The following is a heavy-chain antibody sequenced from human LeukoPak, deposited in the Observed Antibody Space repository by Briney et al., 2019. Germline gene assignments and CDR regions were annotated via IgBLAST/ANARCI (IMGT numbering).Heavy chain of an antibody. V-gene: IGHV4-59*01. CDR3: AGTQKYYDFWSGYQDLNWFDP. D-gene: IGHD3-3*01. Sequence: SETLSLTCTVSGGSISSYYWSWIRQPPGKGLEWIGYIYYSGSTNYNPSLKSRVTISVDTSKNQFSLKLSSVTAADTAVYYCAGTQKYYDFWSGYQDLNWFDPWGQGTLVTVSS. CDR1: GGSISSYY. CDR2: IYYSGST. J-gene: IGHJ5*02.